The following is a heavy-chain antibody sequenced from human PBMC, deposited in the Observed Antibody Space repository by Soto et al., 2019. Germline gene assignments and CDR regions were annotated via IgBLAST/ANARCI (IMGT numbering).Heavy chain of an antibody. V-gene: IGHV4-59*05. CDR1: GGYISSYY. D-gene: IGHD6-13*01. CDR3: ASIAAAGYYYYYGMDV. Sequence: SETMSVTSTVAGGYISSYYWSWIRQKTGKGLEWIGSIYYSGSTYYNPSLKSRVTISVDTSKNQFSLKLSSVTAADTAVYYCASIAAAGYYYYYGMDVWGQGTTVTVSS. J-gene: IGHJ6*02. CDR2: IYYSGST.